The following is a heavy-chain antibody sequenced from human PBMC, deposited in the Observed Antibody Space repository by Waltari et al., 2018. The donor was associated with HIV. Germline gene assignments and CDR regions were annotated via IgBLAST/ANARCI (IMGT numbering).Heavy chain of an antibody. V-gene: IGHV3-9*01. D-gene: IGHD3-3*01. CDR3: VKDGASTIFGVLNGMDV. Sequence: EVQLVESGGGSVQPGRSLRRSCTASGITFDDYDMPCVRQPQGKGLEWVSGISWNSGDIAYADSVKGRFTISRDNTKNSLFLQMNSVRVEDTALYYCVKDGASTIFGVLNGMDVWGQGTTVTVSS. J-gene: IGHJ6*02. CDR1: GITFDDYD. CDR2: ISWNSGDI.